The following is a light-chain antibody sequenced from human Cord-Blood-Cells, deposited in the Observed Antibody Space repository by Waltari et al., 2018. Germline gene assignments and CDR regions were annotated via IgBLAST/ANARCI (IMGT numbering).Light chain of an antibody. CDR1: RSDVGSYNL. V-gene: IGLV2-23*01. CDR3: CAYAGSSTFGV. Sequence: QSALTQPASVSGSPGQSITISCTGTRSDVGSYNLVSWYQQHPGKAPKHMIYEGSKRPSGVSKRFSGSKSGNTASLTISGLQAEDEADYYCCAYAGSSTFGVFGGGTKLTVL. J-gene: IGLJ3*02. CDR2: EGS.